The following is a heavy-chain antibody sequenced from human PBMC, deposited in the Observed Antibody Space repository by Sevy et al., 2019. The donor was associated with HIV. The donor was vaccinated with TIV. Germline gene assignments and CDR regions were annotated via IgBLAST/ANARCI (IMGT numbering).Heavy chain of an antibody. Sequence: GGSLRLSCAASGFTFSDYYMDWVRQAPGKGLEWVGRSRNKANSYTIEYAASVKGRFTISRDDSKNSLYLQMNSLKTEDTAVYYCGRVLYTYGYLDYWGPGTLVTVSS. J-gene: IGHJ4*02. CDR1: GFTFSDYY. D-gene: IGHD5-18*01. CDR2: SRNKANSYTI. CDR3: GRVLYTYGYLDY. V-gene: IGHV3-72*01.